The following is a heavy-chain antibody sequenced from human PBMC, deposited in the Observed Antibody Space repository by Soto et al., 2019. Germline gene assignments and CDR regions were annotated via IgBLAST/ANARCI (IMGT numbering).Heavy chain of an antibody. Sequence: QVQLVQSGAEVKKPGASVKVSCKASGYTFTSYGISWVRQAPGQGLEWMGWISAYNGNTNYAQKRQGRGTMTTATSTSTAYMELRSLRSDDTAVYYCARVYHCGGDCYLYYYYGMDVWGQGTTVTVSS. CDR1: GYTFTSYG. CDR3: ARVYHCGGDCYLYYYYGMDV. D-gene: IGHD2-21*02. CDR2: ISAYNGNT. J-gene: IGHJ6*02. V-gene: IGHV1-18*01.